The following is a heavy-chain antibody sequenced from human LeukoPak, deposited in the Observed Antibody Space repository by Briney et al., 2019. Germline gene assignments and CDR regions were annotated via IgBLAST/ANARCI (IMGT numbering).Heavy chain of an antibody. CDR2: IDYSGGDT. V-gene: IGHV3-23*01. CDR3: ARSVGVAFGGVITRFDP. J-gene: IGHJ5*02. Sequence: GGSLRLSCAASGFTFSSYSMNWVRQAPGKGLEWVSSIDYSGGDTHYADSVKGRFTISRDNSKNTLYLQMDNLRAEDTAVYYCARSVGVAFGGVITRFDPWGQGTLVTVSS. D-gene: IGHD3-16*02. CDR1: GFTFSSYS.